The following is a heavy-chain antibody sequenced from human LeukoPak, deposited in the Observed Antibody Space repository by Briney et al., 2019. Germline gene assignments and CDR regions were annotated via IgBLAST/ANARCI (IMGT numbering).Heavy chain of an antibody. Sequence: GESLKISCNGSGYNFSNYWIGWVRQLPGKGLEWMGIIYPADSDTRYSPSFKGQVTMSADKSISTAYLQWSSLKASDTAMYYCTRRPAADGTLLWFDPWGQGTLVTVSS. D-gene: IGHD6-13*01. CDR3: TRRPAADGTLLWFDP. CDR2: IYPADSDT. V-gene: IGHV5-51*01. CDR1: GYNFSNYW. J-gene: IGHJ5*02.